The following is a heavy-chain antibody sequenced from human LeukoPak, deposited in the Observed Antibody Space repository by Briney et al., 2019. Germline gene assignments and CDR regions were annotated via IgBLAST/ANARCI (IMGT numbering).Heavy chain of an antibody. D-gene: IGHD3-22*01. CDR1: GFTFSSYG. J-gene: IGHJ4*02. V-gene: IGHV3-30*02. CDR3: AKDPPALATPHYYDSSGFFDY. CDR2: IWYDGSNK. Sequence: GGSLRLSCAASGFTFSSYGMHWVRQAPGKGLEWVAVIWYDGSNKYYADSVKGRFTISRDNSKNTLYLQTNSLRAEDTAVYYCAKDPPALATPHYYDSSGFFDYWGQGTLVTVSS.